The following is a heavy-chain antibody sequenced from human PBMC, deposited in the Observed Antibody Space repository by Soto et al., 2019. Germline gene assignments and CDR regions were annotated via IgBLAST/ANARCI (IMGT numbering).Heavy chain of an antibody. J-gene: IGHJ5*02. V-gene: IGHV4-61*01. CDR3: ARGMYKSGWNLDL. D-gene: IGHD6-19*01. CDR1: GGSVSSATYF. Sequence: WETLSLTGPVSGGSVSSATYFWSWVRQPPGGGLEWIAYILHSGSSMYNPSLKSRVTISLSTSKTQFSLRLTSVTAADTAVYYCARGMYKSGWNLDLWGQGIVVTVSS. CDR2: ILHSGSS.